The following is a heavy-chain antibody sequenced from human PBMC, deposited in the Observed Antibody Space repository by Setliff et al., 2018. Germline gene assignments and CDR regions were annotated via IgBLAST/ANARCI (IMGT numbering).Heavy chain of an antibody. CDR3: ARDLAPPGSAYEKNGEKGGYCSTTSCDS. D-gene: IGHD2-2*01. CDR2: IYSGGST. Sequence: GGSMRLSCAASGFTVSSNYMSWVRQAPGKGLEWVSVIYSGGSTYYADSVKGRFTISRDNSKNTLYLQMNSLRAEDTAVYYCARDLAPPGSAYEKNGEKGGYCSTTSCDSWGQGTLVTVSS. V-gene: IGHV3-66*01. J-gene: IGHJ5*01. CDR1: GFTVSSNY.